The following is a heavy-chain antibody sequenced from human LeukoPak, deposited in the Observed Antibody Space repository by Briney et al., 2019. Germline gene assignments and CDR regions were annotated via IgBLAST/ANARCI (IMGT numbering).Heavy chain of an antibody. V-gene: IGHV3-33*01. CDR3: ASTYYYDSSGYGSAFDI. CDR2: IWYDGSNK. CDR1: GFTFSSYG. J-gene: IGHJ3*02. Sequence: GGSLRLSCAASGFTFSSYGMHWVRQAPGKGLEWVAVIWYDGSNKYYADSVKGRFTISRDNSKNTLYLQMNSLRAEDTAVYYCASTYYYDSSGYGSAFDIWGQGTMVTVSS. D-gene: IGHD3-22*01.